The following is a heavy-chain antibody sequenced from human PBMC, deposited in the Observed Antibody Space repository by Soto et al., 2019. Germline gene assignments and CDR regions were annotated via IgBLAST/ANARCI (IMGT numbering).Heavy chain of an antibody. CDR3: ALSLSSSCPGDY. Sequence: GASVKVSCKASGYTFTGYYMHWVRQAPGQGLEWMGWINPNSGGTDYAQKFQGRVTMTRDTSISTAYMELSRLRSDDTAVYYCALSLSSSCPGDYWGQGTLVTVSS. CDR1: GYTFTGYY. D-gene: IGHD6-13*01. V-gene: IGHV1-2*02. CDR2: INPNSGGT. J-gene: IGHJ4*02.